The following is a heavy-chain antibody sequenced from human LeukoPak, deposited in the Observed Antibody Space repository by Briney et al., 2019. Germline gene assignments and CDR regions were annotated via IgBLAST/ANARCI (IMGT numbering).Heavy chain of an antibody. CDR1: GGSISSYY. V-gene: IGHV4-4*07. Sequence: SETLSLTCTVSGGSISSYYWSWIRQPAGKGLEWIGRIYTSGSTNYNPSLKSRVTISVDKSKNQFSLKLSSVTAADTAVYYCATERGVGAFDIWGQGTMVTVSS. CDR2: IYTSGST. J-gene: IGHJ3*02. CDR3: ATERGVGAFDI.